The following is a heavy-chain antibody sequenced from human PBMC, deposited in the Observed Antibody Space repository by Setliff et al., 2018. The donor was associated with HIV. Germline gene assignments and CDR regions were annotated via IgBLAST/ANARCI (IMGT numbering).Heavy chain of an antibody. CDR2: IYTSGST. CDR3: ARDVMEWFGNYFDN. Sequence: PSETLSLTCTVSGDSISSSEYYWGWIRQPPGKGLEWIGRIYTSGSTYYNPSLKSRVTISIDTSKHQFSLKLTSVTAADTAVYYCARDVMEWFGNYFDNWGQGALVTVSS. CDR1: GDSISSSEYY. J-gene: IGHJ4*02. V-gene: IGHV4-39*07. D-gene: IGHD3-3*01.